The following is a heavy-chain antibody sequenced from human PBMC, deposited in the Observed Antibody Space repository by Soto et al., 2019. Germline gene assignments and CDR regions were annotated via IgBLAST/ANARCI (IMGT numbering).Heavy chain of an antibody. D-gene: IGHD3-3*01. CDR3: ARAPSNYDFWSADGAFDI. J-gene: IGHJ3*02. CDR1: SGSISSSNW. Sequence: SETLSLTCAVSSGSISSSNWWSWVRQPPGKGLEWIGEIYHSGSTNYNPSLKSRVTISVDKSKNQFSLKLSSVTAADTAVYYCARAPSNYDFWSADGAFDIWGQGTMVTVSS. V-gene: IGHV4-4*02. CDR2: IYHSGST.